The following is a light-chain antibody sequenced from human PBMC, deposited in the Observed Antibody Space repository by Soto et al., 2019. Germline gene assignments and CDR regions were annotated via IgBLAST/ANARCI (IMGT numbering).Light chain of an antibody. J-gene: IGLJ1*01. CDR1: SSDVGGYNY. V-gene: IGLV2-14*01. CDR3: SSYTSSSTLYV. Sequence: QSALTQPASVSGSPGQSITISCTGTSSDVGGYNYVSWYQQHPGKPPKLMIYDVSNRPSGVSNRFSGSKSGNTASLTISGLQAEDEADYYCSSYTSSSTLYVFGPGTKLTVL. CDR2: DVS.